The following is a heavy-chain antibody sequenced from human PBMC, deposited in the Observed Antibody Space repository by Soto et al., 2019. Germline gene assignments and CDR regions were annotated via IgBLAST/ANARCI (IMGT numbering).Heavy chain of an antibody. CDR3: AKGRGALTVVSNWFDP. J-gene: IGHJ5*02. CDR2: INWNSGIT. D-gene: IGHD3-22*01. V-gene: IGHV3-9*01. CDR1: GFTFEDHA. Sequence: EVQLVESEGGLVQPGRSLRLSCAATGFTFEDHAMHWIRQVPGKGLEWVAGINWNSGITGYADSVKGRFTISRDNANNSLHLEMNSLKSEDTALYYCAKGRGALTVVSNWFDPWGQGTLVTVSS.